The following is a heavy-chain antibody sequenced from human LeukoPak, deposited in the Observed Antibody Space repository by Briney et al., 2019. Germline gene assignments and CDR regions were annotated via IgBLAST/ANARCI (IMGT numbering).Heavy chain of an antibody. J-gene: IGHJ5*02. V-gene: IGHV4-31*11. D-gene: IGHD4-11*01. CDR1: GGSISSGGYY. CDR3: ARDRGPSYSNPRGFDP. Sequence: SETLSLTCAVSGGSISSGGYYWSRIRQHPGKGLEWIGYIYYSGSTYYNPFLKSRVTISVDTSKNQFSLKLSSVTAADTAVYYCARDRGPSYSNPRGFDPWGQGTLVTVSS. CDR2: IYYSGST.